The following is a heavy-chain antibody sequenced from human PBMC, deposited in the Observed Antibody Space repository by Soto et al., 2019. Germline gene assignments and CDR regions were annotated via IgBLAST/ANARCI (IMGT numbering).Heavy chain of an antibody. V-gene: IGHV4-39*01. J-gene: IGHJ6*03. CDR1: GGSISSSSYY. CDR2: IYYSGSN. D-gene: IGHD6-13*01. CDR3: ARRAGPYNYYMDV. Sequence: QLQLQESGPGLVKPSETLSLTCAVSGGSISSSSYYWGWIRQPPGKGLEWIGSIYYSGSNYYNPSLKSRATISLDTSKNQFSLKLSSVTAADTAVYYCARRAGPYNYYMDVWGKGTTVTVS.